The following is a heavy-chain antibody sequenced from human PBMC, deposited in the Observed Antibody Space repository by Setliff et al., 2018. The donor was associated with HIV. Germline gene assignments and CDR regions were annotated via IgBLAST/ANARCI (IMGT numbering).Heavy chain of an antibody. V-gene: IGHV3-30*02. J-gene: IGHJ6*02. CDR1: GFTFSSYG. D-gene: IGHD4-17*01. CDR3: AKDLGGGSYGNWAYGMDV. Sequence: GGSLRLSCAASGFTFSSYGMHWVRQAPGKGLEWVAFIRYDGSNKYYADSVEGRFTISRDNSKNTLNLQMNSLRTEDTALYYCAKDLGGGSYGNWAYGMDVGGQGTTVTVSS. CDR2: IRYDGSNK.